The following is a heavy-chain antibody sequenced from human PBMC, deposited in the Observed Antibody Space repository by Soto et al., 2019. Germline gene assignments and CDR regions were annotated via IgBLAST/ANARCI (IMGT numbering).Heavy chain of an antibody. V-gene: IGHV3-11*01. Sequence: GGSLRLSCAASGFTFSDYYMTWIRQAPGKWLEWVSYIPASGGEIHYADSVKGRFTISRDNAENALYLQMNSLRAEDTAVYYCATYYYGSGSPFDYWGQGXLVTVSS. CDR2: IPASGGEI. CDR1: GFTFSDYY. CDR3: ATYYYGSGSPFDY. D-gene: IGHD3-10*01. J-gene: IGHJ4*02.